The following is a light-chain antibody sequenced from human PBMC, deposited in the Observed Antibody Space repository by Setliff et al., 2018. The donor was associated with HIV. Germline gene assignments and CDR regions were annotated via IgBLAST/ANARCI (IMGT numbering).Light chain of an antibody. V-gene: IGLV2-18*02. J-gene: IGLJ2*01. CDR2: EVN. CDR1: SSDVGSYNC. Sequence: QSALAQPPSVSGSPGQSVTISCTGTSSDVGSYNCVSWYQQPPGTAPKLIIYEVNNRPSGVPDRFSGSKSGSTASLTISGLQAEDEADYYCSSCSTSSTLVFGGGTKVT. CDR3: SSCSTSSTLV.